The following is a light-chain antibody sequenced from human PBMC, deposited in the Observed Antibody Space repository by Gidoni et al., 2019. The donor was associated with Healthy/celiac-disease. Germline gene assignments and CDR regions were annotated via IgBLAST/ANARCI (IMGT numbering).Light chain of an antibody. CDR3: QQYYSTPWWT. J-gene: IGKJ1*01. CDR1: QRVLYSSNNKNY. Sequence: DIVMTQSPDSLAVSLGERATINCKSSQRVLYSSNNKNYLAWYQQKPGQPPKLLIYWTSTRESGVPDRFSDSGSGTDFTLTISSLQAEDVAVYYCQQYYSTPWWTFXQXTKVEIK. CDR2: WTS. V-gene: IGKV4-1*01.